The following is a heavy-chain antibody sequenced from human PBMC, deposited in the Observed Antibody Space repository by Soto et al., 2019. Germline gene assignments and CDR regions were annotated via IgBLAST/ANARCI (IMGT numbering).Heavy chain of an antibody. J-gene: IGHJ6*02. CDR2: IYYSGST. CDR1: GGSISIYC. Sequence: SETLSLTCTLDGGSISIYCWSWIRHPPGKGLEWIGYIYYSGSTNYNPSLKSRGTISVDTSKNQFSLKLSSVTAADTAVYYCAATHRGADYDFWSGYYRENYYYYGMDVWGQGTTVTVSS. D-gene: IGHD3-3*01. V-gene: IGHV4-59*01. CDR3: AATHRGADYDFWSGYYRENYYYYGMDV.